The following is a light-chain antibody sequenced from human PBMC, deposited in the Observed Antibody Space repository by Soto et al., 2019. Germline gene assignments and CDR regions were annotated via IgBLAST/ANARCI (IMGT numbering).Light chain of an antibody. V-gene: IGLV2-14*01. J-gene: IGLJ1*01. CDR1: SSDVGGYNY. CDR2: DVS. CDR3: SSYTSSSTRV. Sequence: QSVLTQPASVSWSPGPSITISCPGTSSDVGGYNYVSWYQQHPGKAPKLMIYDVSNRPSGVSNRFSGSKSGNTASLSISGLQAEDEADYYCSSYTSSSTRVFGTGTKVTVL.